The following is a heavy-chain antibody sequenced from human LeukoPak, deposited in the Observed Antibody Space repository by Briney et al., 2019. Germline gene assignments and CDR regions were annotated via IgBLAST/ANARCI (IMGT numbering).Heavy chain of an antibody. D-gene: IGHD3-22*01. Sequence: SETLSLTCAVYGGSFSGYYWSWIRQPPGKGLEWIGYIYYSGTTYYNPSLKSRVTISVDTSKNQFSLKLSSVTAADTAVYYCARSWEYYDSSGYQGDSGFDYWGQGTLVTVSS. CDR2: IYYSGTT. CDR3: ARSWEYYDSSGYQGDSGFDY. J-gene: IGHJ4*02. V-gene: IGHV4-30-4*08. CDR1: GGSFSGYY.